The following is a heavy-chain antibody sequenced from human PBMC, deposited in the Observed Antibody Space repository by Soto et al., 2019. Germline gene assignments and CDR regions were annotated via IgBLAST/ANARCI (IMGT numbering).Heavy chain of an antibody. J-gene: IGHJ4*02. CDR1: GFTFSSYW. CDR2: IKQDGSEK. D-gene: IGHD3-16*02. V-gene: IGHV3-7*01. Sequence: GGSLRLSCAASGFTFSSYWMSWVRQAPGKGLEWVANIKQDGSEKYYVDSVKGRFTISRDNAKNSLYLQMNSLRAEDTAVYYCARRGYDYIWGSYRYYYFDYWGQGTLVTVSS. CDR3: ARRGYDYIWGSYRYYYFDY.